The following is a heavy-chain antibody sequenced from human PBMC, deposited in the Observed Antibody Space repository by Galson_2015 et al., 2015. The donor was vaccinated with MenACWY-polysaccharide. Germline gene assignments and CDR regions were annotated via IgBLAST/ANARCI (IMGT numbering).Heavy chain of an antibody. J-gene: IGHJ4*02. Sequence: SLRLSCAASGFTFCTYSMHWVRQAPGKGLAWVAVISNDGSNKCYADSVKGRFTISRDNSKSTLYLKMNSLRAEDTAVYYCARGGSTYYYGSGTYYKFDSWGQGTLVTVSS. CDR1: GFTFCTYS. CDR3: ARGGSTYYYGSGTYYKFDS. CDR2: ISNDGSNK. V-gene: IGHV3-30-3*01. D-gene: IGHD3-10*01.